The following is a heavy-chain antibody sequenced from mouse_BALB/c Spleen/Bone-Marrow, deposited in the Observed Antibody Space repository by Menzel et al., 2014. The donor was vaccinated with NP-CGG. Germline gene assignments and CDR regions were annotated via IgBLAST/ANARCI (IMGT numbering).Heavy chain of an antibody. CDR1: GFNIKDTY. Sequence: VQLQQSGAELVKPGASVKLSCTASGFNIKDTYMHWVKQRPEQGLEWIGRIDPANGNTKYDPKFQGKATITADTSSNTAYLQLSSLTSEDTAVYYCSSSAYSWGQGTLVTVSA. CDR2: IDPANGNT. J-gene: IGHJ3*01. V-gene: IGHV14-3*02. D-gene: IGHD2-10*01. CDR3: SSSAYS.